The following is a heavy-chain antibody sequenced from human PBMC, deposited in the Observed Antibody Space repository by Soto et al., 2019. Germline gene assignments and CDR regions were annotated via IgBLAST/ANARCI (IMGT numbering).Heavy chain of an antibody. Sequence: DVRLAESGGCLVQPGGSLRLSCTTSGFSFASFAMTWVRQAPGKGLEWVATISGSDGKTYYSDSVKGRFSISRDTSRNTLYIQMNILRADDSAIYYCAKWSYLDYWVQGTRLTVS. CDR3: AKWSYLDY. V-gene: IGHV3-23*04. D-gene: IGHD3-3*01. J-gene: IGHJ4*02. CDR1: GFSFASFA. CDR2: ISGSDGKT.